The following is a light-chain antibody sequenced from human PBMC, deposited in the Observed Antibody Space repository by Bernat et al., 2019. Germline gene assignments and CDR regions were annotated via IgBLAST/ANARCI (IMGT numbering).Light chain of an antibody. CDR1: QSISTW. Sequence: DIQMTQSPSTVSASVGDRVTITCRASQSISTWLAWYQQKPGKAPKLLIYKASTLEVGVPSRFSGSGSGTEFTLTISSLQPDDFATYYCQQYNSYPWTFGQGTTVEIK. CDR2: KAS. V-gene: IGKV1-5*03. CDR3: QQYNSYPWT. J-gene: IGKJ1*01.